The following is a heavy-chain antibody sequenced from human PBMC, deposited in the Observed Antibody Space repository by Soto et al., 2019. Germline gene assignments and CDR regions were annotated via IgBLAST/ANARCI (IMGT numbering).Heavy chain of an antibody. CDR3: ARRNALEY. CDR1: GFTFSDFY. D-gene: IGHD1-1*01. J-gene: IGHJ4*02. CDR2: ISSSGTTI. Sequence: EVQLVESGGGLVQPGGSLRLSCVVSGFTFSDFYMNWVRQAPGKGLEWISYISSSGTTIYYADSVKGRFTISGDNAKTSLYLQMDSLRVEDTAVYYCARRNALEYWGQGTLVTVSS. V-gene: IGHV3-48*01.